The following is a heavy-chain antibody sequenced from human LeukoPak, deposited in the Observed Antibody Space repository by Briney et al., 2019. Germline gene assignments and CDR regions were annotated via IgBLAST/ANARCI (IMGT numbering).Heavy chain of an antibody. CDR1: GFTFSNAW. D-gene: IGHD2-15*01. J-gene: IGHJ4*02. CDR2: IKSKTDGGTT. V-gene: IGHV3-15*01. CDR3: TTDCSGGSCYEYYFDY. Sequence: PGGSLRLSCAASGFTFSNAWMSWVRRAPGKGLEWVGRIKSKTDGGTTDYAAPVKGRFTISRDDSKNTLYLQMNSLKTEDTAVYYCTTDCSGGSCYEYYFDYWGQGTLVTVSS.